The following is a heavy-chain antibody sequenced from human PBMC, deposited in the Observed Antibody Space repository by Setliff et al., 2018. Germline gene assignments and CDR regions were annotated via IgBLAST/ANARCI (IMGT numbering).Heavy chain of an antibody. V-gene: IGHV4-38-2*02. CDR2: LFDGGSA. D-gene: IGHD3-22*01. Sequence: SETLSLPCAVSGYSISNGFYWGWIRQSPVKGLEWIGSLFDGGSAYYSPSLKSRASISLDASKNQFALKLTSATAADTAVYSCARDPHYDPTYSLPGHAFDFWGQGIMVTVSS. CDR3: ARDPHYDPTYSLPGHAFDF. J-gene: IGHJ3*01. CDR1: GYSISNGFY.